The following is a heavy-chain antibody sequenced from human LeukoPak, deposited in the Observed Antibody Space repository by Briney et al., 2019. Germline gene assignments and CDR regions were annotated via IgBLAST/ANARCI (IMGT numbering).Heavy chain of an antibody. D-gene: IGHD3-10*01. CDR2: IWYDGSNK. V-gene: IGHV3-33*01. J-gene: IGHJ1*01. CDR3: AGEEDLRELRGGREFFQY. Sequence: PGRSLRLSCAASGFTFSSYGMHWVRQAPGKGLEWVAVIWYDGSNKYYADSVKGRFTISRDNSKNTVYLQMNSLRVEDTAVYYCAGEEDLRELRGGREFFQYWGQGTLVTVSS. CDR1: GFTFSSYG.